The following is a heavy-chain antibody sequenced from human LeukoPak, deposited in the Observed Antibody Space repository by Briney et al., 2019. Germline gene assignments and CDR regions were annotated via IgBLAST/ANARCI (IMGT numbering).Heavy chain of an antibody. CDR2: ITISGSTI. CDR1: GFTFTSYE. CDR3: ARATSFDY. J-gene: IGHJ4*02. V-gene: IGHV3-48*03. Sequence: GGSLRLSCTASGFTFTSYEMNWVRQAPGKGLEWVSYITISGSTIYYADSVKGRFTISRDNAKNSLYLQMNSLRAEDTAVYYCARATSFDYWGQGTLVTVSS.